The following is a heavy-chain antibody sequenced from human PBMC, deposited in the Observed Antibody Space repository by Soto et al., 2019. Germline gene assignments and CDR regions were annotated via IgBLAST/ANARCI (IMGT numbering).Heavy chain of an antibody. CDR3: ATSHYGSGSYYKEDYYGMDV. CDR1: VYSFPSYW. J-gene: IGHJ6*02. V-gene: IGHV5-51*01. D-gene: IGHD3-10*01. CDR2: IYPGDSET. Sequence: GYSLKISCKGSVYSFPSYWIGWLRQMPGEGLEWMGIIYPGDSETRYSPSFQGQVTISADKSISTAYLQWSSLKASDTAMYYCATSHYGSGSYYKEDYYGMDVWGQGTTVTVSS.